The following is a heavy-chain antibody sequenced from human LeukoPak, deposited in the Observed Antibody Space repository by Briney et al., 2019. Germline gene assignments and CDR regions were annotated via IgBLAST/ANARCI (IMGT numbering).Heavy chain of an antibody. CDR2: ISSSSSTI. V-gene: IGHV3-48*04. CDR1: GFTSSSYS. CDR3: ARGYYGSGSYYKN. D-gene: IGHD3-10*01. J-gene: IGHJ4*02. Sequence: GGSLRLSCAASGFTSSSYSMNWVRQAPGKGLEWVSYISSSSSTIYYADSVKGRFTISRDNAKNSLYLQMNSLRAEDTAVYYCARGYYGSGSYYKNWGQGTLVTVSS.